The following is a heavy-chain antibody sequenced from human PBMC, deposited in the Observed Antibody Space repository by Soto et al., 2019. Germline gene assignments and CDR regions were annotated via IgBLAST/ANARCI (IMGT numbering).Heavy chain of an antibody. D-gene: IGHD6-13*01. J-gene: IGHJ4*02. Sequence: QVQLVQSGAEVKKPGASVKDSCKASGYIFTNYYIHWVRQAPGQGLEWMAIINPLPTSGSTNYAQKFQGRVTVTGETSTSTVYLELRGLRADDTAVYYCASDLAAAAYGGQGTLVTVSS. V-gene: IGHV1-46*01. CDR1: GYIFTNYY. CDR2: INPLPTSGST. CDR3: ASDLAAAAY.